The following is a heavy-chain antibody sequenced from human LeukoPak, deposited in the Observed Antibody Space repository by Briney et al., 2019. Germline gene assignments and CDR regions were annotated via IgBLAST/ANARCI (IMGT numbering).Heavy chain of an antibody. V-gene: IGHV3-15*01. D-gene: IGHD3/OR15-3a*01. CDR1: GFTSSTAW. Sequence: GGSLRLSCAGSGFTSSTAWMIWVRQAPGKGLEWVGRVKTKADGGTTDYAAPVKGRFTITRDDSKNTVHLQMNSLKTEDTAVYYCTTEDFWGQGTLVTVSS. CDR2: VKTKADGGTT. CDR3: TTEDF. J-gene: IGHJ3*01.